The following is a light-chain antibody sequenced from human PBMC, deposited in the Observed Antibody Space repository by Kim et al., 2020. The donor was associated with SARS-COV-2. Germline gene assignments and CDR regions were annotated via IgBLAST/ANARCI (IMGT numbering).Light chain of an antibody. Sequence: QSALTQPASVSGSPGQSITISCTGTSSDVGGYNYVSWYQQHPGKVPQLMIYAVTKRPSGISNRFSGSKSSNTASLTISGLQAEDEADYYCTSYTRSNTWVFGVGTKVTVL. CDR1: SSDVGGYNY. CDR2: AVT. J-gene: IGLJ3*02. V-gene: IGLV2-14*01. CDR3: TSYTRSNTWV.